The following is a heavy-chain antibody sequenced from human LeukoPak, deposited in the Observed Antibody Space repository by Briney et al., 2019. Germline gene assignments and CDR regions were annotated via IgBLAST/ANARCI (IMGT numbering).Heavy chain of an antibody. D-gene: IGHD6-19*01. CDR2: ITGDGAYT. J-gene: IGHJ4*02. V-gene: IGHV3-23*01. CDR1: RFTFSDYS. Sequence: GGTLRLSCAASRFTFSDYSMTWVRQAPGKGLEWVSAITGDGAYTDYADSVKGRFTISRDNSNNMLHLQMNRLRAEDTAVYYCAKRNSFSSGWFTDWGQGTLVTVSS. CDR3: AKRNSFSSGWFTD.